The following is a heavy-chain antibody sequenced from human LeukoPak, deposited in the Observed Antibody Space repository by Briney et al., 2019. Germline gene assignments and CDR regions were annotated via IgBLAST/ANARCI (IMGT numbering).Heavy chain of an antibody. V-gene: IGHV3-48*03. D-gene: IGHD4-17*01. Sequence: GGSLRLSCAASGFTFSSYETNWVRQAPGKGLEWVSYISSSGSTIYYADSVKGRFTISRDNAKNSLYLQMNSLRAEDTAVYYCASAYGDYAGFDYWGQGTLVTVSS. CDR2: ISSSGSTI. CDR3: ASAYGDYAGFDY. CDR1: GFTFSSYE. J-gene: IGHJ4*02.